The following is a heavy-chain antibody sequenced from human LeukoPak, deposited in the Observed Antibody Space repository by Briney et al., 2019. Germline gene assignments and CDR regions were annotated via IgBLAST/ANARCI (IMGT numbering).Heavy chain of an antibody. CDR3: ARVGDSSGYYYWSFDY. D-gene: IGHD3-22*01. V-gene: IGHV4-4*02. J-gene: IGHJ4*02. CDR2: IYYSGST. CDR1: GGSISSSNW. Sequence: SGTLSLTCAVSGGSISSSNWWSWVRQPPGKGLEWIGYIYYSGSTNYNPSLKSRVTISVDTSKNQFSLKLSSVTAADTAVYYCARVGDSSGYYYWSFDYWGQGTLVTVSS.